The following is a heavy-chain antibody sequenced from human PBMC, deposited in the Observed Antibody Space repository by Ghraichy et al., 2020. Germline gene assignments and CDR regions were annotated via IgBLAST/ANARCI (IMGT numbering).Heavy chain of an antibody. CDR3: ARGVRINYYYYYVMDV. CDR1: GFTFSTAW. J-gene: IGHJ6*02. V-gene: IGHV3-15*01. D-gene: IGHD2/OR15-2a*01. CDR2: VRSRKDGGTI. Sequence: GGSLRLSCAASGFTFSTAWMTWVRQAPGKGLVWVGRVRSRKDGGTIDYAAPVKGRFTISRDDSKNTLYLQMNGLETEDTAVYYCARGVRINYYYYYVMDVGGQGTMVTVSS.